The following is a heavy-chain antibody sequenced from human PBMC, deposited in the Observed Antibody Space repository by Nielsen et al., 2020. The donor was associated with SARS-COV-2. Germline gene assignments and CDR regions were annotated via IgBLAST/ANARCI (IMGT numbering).Heavy chain of an antibody. J-gene: IGHJ4*02. V-gene: IGHV2-70*11. Sequence: SGPTLVKPTQTLTLTCTFSGFSLSTSGMCMNWIRQPPGKALEWLARLDWDDDKYYSTSLRTRLTVSKDTSKDQVVLTMTNMDPVDTATYYCARTYGDPAFDYWGQGTLVTVSS. CDR1: GFSLSTSGMC. CDR3: ARTYGDPAFDY. CDR2: LDWDDDK. D-gene: IGHD4-17*01.